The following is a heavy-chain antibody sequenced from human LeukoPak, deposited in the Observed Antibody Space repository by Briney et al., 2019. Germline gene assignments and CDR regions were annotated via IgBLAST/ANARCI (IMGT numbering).Heavy chain of an antibody. CDR1: GFTFSSYW. D-gene: IGHD3-22*01. V-gene: IGHV3-7*04. CDR3: ARGGRITMIHPSAFDI. J-gene: IGHJ3*02. Sequence: PGGSLRLSCAASGFTFSSYWMSWVRQAPGKGLEWVANIKQDGSEKYYVDSVKGRFTISRDNAKNSLYLQMNSLRAEDTAVYYCARGGRITMIHPSAFDIWGQGTMVTVSS. CDR2: IKQDGSEK.